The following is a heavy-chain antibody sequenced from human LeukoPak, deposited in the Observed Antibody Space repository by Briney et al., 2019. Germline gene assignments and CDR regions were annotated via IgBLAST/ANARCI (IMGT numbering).Heavy chain of an antibody. J-gene: IGHJ4*02. Sequence: GGSLRLSYAASGFTFSSYAMSWVRQAPGKGLEWVSGISDSGDRAHYADSVKGRFTISRDNSKNTLYLQMNSLRAEDTAVYFCAKQTTGYSGSGVDYWGQGTLVTVSS. CDR3: AKQTTGYSGSGVDY. CDR1: GFTFSSYA. CDR2: ISDSGDRA. D-gene: IGHD3-10*01. V-gene: IGHV3-23*01.